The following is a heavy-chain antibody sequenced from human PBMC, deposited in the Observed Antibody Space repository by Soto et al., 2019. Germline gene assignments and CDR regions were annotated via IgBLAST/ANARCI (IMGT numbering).Heavy chain of an antibody. CDR1: GASITGTSY. CDR3: ARGLTPPGAPAWYYFDS. D-gene: IGHD2-8*02. Sequence: SETLSLTCTVSGASITGTSYWSWIRQPAGKGLEWIGRFSLSGTTNYNPSLRSRVTMSADVSKNQFSLRLTSVTAADTALYYCARGLTPPGAPAWYYFDSWGQGTLVTVSS. J-gene: IGHJ4*02. V-gene: IGHV4-4*07. CDR2: FSLSGTT.